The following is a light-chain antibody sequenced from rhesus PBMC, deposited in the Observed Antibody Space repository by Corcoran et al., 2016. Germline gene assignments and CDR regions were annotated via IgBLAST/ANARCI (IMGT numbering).Light chain of an antibody. Sequence: DIQMTQSPSSLSASVGDKVTITCRASQDISSWLAWYQQQPGKAPKLLTYTSSILQSGVPSRFRGSGSGTDFTLTISSLQPEDFATYFCLQHDSSPWTFGQGTKVEIK. CDR1: QDISSW. CDR3: LQHDSSPWT. CDR2: TSS. J-gene: IGKJ1*01. V-gene: IGKV1-22*01.